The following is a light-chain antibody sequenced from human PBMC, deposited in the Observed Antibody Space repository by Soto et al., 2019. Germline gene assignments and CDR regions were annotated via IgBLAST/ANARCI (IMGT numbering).Light chain of an antibody. V-gene: IGKV3-20*01. J-gene: IGKJ1*01. CDR3: QQYGSSPRT. Sequence: EIVLTQSPDTLCLSPGESATLSCRASQSVRSSYLAWYQQTPGQTPRLLIYAASSRATGIPDRFSGSGSGTDFSLTISRLEAEDFAVYYCQQYGSSPRTFGQGTKVEIK. CDR1: QSVRSSY. CDR2: AAS.